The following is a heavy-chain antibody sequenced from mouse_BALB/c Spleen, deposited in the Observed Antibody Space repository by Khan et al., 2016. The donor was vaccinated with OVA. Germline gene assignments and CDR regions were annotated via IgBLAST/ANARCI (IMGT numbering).Heavy chain of an antibody. J-gene: IGHJ2*01. D-gene: IGHD1-1*01. CDR3: ARGTTVVATD. CDR1: GYAFSSYW. V-gene: IGHV1-80*01. Sequence: QVQLQQSGAELVRPGSSVKISCKASGYAFSSYWMNWVKQRPGQGLEWIGQIYPGDGDTNYHGKFKGKATLTADKSSSTAYMQLSSLTSEDSAVYFCARGTTVVATDWGQGTTLTVSS. CDR2: IYPGDGDT.